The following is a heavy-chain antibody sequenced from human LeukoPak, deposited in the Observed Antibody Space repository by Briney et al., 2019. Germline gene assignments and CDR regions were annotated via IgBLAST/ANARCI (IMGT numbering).Heavy chain of an antibody. J-gene: IGHJ4*02. CDR3: ARQMNTVTADY. CDR2: IYYSGST. D-gene: IGHD4-17*01. V-gene: IGHV4-59*01. Sequence: SETLSLTCTVSGGSISSYYWSWIRQPPGKGLEWIGYIYYSGSTNYNPSLKSRVTISVDTSKNQFSLKLSSVTAADTAVYYCARQMNTVTADYWGQGTLVTVSS. CDR1: GGSISSYY.